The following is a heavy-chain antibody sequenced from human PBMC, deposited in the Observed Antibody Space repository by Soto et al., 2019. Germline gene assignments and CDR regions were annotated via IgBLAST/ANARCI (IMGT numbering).Heavy chain of an antibody. CDR2: IWYDGSNK. CDR3: ARDLSEYSSSPFDY. J-gene: IGHJ4*02. CDR1: GFTFSSYG. V-gene: IGHV3-33*01. Sequence: LRLSCAASGFTFSSYGMHWVRQAPGKGLEWVAVIWYDGSNKYYADSVKGRFTISRDNSKNTLYLQMNSLRAEDTAVYYCARDLSEYSSSPFDYWGQGTLVTVSS. D-gene: IGHD6-6*01.